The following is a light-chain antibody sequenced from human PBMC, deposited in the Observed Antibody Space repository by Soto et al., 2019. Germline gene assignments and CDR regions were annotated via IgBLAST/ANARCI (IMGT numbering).Light chain of an antibody. CDR2: AAS. Sequence: DIQMTQPTSSLSASVGGRVTITCRASQSISTYLNWYQQTPGKAPKLLIYAASSLQSGVPSRFSGSGSGTDFTLTISSLHPEDSATYYCQQSYSTPPTFGQGTKVDI. CDR1: QSISTY. J-gene: IGKJ1*01. V-gene: IGKV1-39*01. CDR3: QQSYSTPPT.